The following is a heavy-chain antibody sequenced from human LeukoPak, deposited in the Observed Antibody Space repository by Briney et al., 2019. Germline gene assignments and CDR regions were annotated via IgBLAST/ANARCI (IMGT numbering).Heavy chain of an antibody. Sequence: SQTLSLTCTVSGGSISSGGYYWSWIRQHPGQGLEWIGYIYYSGSTYYNPSLKSRVTISVDTSKNQLSLKLSSVTAADTAVYYCARDGSVGAFDIWGQGTMVTVSS. J-gene: IGHJ3*02. D-gene: IGHD2-15*01. CDR3: ARDGSVGAFDI. V-gene: IGHV4-31*03. CDR2: IYYSGST. CDR1: GGSISSGGYY.